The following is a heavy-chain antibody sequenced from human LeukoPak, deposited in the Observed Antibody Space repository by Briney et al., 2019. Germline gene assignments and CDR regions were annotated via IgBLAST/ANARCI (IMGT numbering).Heavy chain of an antibody. CDR3: ARDRNYYGSGSPRRVSAFDI. CDR2: IWYDGSNK. D-gene: IGHD3-10*01. V-gene: IGHV3-33*01. J-gene: IGHJ3*02. Sequence: QPGGSLRLSCAASGFTFSSYGVHWVRQAPGKGLEWVAVIWYDGSNKYYADSVKGRFTISRDNSKNTLYLQMNSLRAEDTAVYYCARDRNYYGSGSPRRVSAFDIWGQGTMVTVSS. CDR1: GFTFSSYG.